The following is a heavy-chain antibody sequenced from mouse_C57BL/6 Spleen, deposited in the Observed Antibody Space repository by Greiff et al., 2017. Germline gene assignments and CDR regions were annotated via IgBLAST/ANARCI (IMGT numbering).Heavy chain of an antibody. J-gene: IGHJ1*03. D-gene: IGHD1-1*01. Sequence: VQLKQSGAELVRPGASVKLSCTASGFNIKDYYMHWVKQRPEQGLEWIGRIDPEDGDTEYAPKFQGKATMTADTSSNTAYLQLSSLTSEDTAVYYCTSPYYYGSTYWYFDVGGTGTTVTVSS. CDR3: TSPYYYGSTYWYFDV. V-gene: IGHV14-1*01. CDR1: GFNIKDYY. CDR2: IDPEDGDT.